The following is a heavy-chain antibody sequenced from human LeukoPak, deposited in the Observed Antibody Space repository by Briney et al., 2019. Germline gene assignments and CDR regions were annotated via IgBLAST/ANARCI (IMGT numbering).Heavy chain of an antibody. CDR1: GGSISSGSYY. V-gene: IGHV4-61*02. CDR3: ARVQRQYCSGGSCYSDQYYYYYGMDV. J-gene: IGHJ6*02. CDR2: IYTSGST. Sequence: PSQTLSLTCTVSGGSISSGSYYWSWLRQPAGKGLEWIGRIYTSGSTNYNPSLKSRVTISVDTSKNQFSLKLSSVTAADTAVYYCARVQRQYCSGGSCYSDQYYYYYGMDVWGQGTTVTVSS. D-gene: IGHD2-15*01.